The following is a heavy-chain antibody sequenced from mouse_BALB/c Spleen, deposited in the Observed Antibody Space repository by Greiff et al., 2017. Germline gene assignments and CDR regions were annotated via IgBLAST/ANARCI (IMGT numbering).Heavy chain of an antibody. V-gene: IGHV5-17*02. CDR2: ISSGSSTI. J-gene: IGHJ4*01. Sequence: EVQLVESGGGLVQPGGSRKLSCAASGFTFSSFGMHWVRQAPEKGLEWVAYISSGSSTIYYADTVKGRFTISRDNPKNTLFLQMTSLRSEDTAMYYCARKELSYYYAMDYWGQGTSVTVSS. CDR3: ARKELSYYYAMDY. D-gene: IGHD1-1*02. CDR1: GFTFSSFG.